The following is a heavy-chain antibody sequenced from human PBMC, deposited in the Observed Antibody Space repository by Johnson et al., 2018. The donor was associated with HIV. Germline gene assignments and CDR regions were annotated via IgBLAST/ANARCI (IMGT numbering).Heavy chain of an antibody. CDR1: GFTFSSYV. V-gene: IGHV3-30*04. J-gene: IGHJ3*01. CDR3: ARDPAYSSTWEGAFDV. Sequence: QVQLVESGGGVVQPGRSLRLSCAASGFTFSSYVMHWVRQAPGKGLEWVAVISYDGSNKYYADSVKGRFTISRDNSKNTLSLQMDSLRPEDTAVYYCARDPAYSSTWEGAFDVWGQGTMVTVSS. D-gene: IGHD6-19*01. CDR2: ISYDGSNK.